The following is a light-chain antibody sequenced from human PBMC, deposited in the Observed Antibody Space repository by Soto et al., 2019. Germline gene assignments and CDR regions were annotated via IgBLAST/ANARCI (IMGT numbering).Light chain of an antibody. CDR2: NTN. CDR1: TSNIGSKI. V-gene: IGLV1-44*01. Sequence: QSVLTQPPSASGTPGQRVTISCSGSTSNIGSKIVTWYQQIPGTAPKLLIYNTNQRPSGVPDRFSASKSGTSASLAISGLQSEDEAVYYCASWDVSLNAVLFGGGTKLTVL. J-gene: IGLJ2*01. CDR3: ASWDVSLNAVL.